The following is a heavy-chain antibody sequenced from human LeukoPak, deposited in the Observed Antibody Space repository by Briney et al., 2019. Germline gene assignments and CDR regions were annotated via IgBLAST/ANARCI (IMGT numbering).Heavy chain of an antibody. J-gene: IGHJ4*02. Sequence: PGGSLRLSCAASGFTFDDYGMSWVRQAPGKGLEWVSGINWNGGSTYYADSVKGTFTISRDNSKNTLYLQMNSLRVEDTAVYYCARATEGLQPSIAARLFDYWGQGTLVTVSS. D-gene: IGHD6-6*01. V-gene: IGHV3-20*04. CDR3: ARATEGLQPSIAARLFDY. CDR1: GFTFDDYG. CDR2: INWNGGST.